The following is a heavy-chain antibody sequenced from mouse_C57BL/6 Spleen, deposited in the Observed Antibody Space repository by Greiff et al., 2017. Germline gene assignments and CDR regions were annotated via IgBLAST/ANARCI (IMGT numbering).Heavy chain of an antibody. V-gene: IGHV5-16*01. CDR2: INYDGSST. CDR3: ARVGWAPYYFDY. J-gene: IGHJ2*01. Sequence: DVHLVESEGGLVQPGSSMKLSCTASGFTFSDYYMAWVRQVPEKGLEWVANINYDGSSTYYLDSLKSRFIISRDNAKNILYLQMSSLKSEDTATYYCARVGWAPYYFDYWGQGTTLTVSS. CDR1: GFTFSDYY. D-gene: IGHD1-1*02.